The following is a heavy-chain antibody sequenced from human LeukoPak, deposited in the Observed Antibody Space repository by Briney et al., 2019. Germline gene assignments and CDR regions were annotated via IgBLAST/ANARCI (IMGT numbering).Heavy chain of an antibody. J-gene: IGHJ6*03. CDR3: ARDVTYYYYMDV. D-gene: IGHD2/OR15-2a*01. CDR1: GFTFSSYS. V-gene: IGHV3-48*04. CDR2: ISSSSSTI. Sequence: GGSLRRSCAASGFTFSSYSMNWVRQAPGKGLEWVSYISSSSSTIYYADSVKGRITISRDNAKNSLYLQMNSLRAEDTAVYYCARDVTYYYYMDVWGKGTTVTVSS.